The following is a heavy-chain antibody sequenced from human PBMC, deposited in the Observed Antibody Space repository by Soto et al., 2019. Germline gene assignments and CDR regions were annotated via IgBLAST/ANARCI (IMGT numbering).Heavy chain of an antibody. CDR2: ISGSGGST. D-gene: IGHD3-10*01. V-gene: IGHV3-23*01. J-gene: IGHJ3*02. CDR1: GFTFSSYA. CDR3: AKVRSLRFGPYIDAFDI. Sequence: GGSLRLSCAASGFTFSSYAMSWVRQAPGKGLEWVSAISGSGGSTYCADSVKGRFTISRDNSKNTLYLQMNSLRAEDTAVYYCAKVRSLRFGPYIDAFDIWGHGTMVTVSS.